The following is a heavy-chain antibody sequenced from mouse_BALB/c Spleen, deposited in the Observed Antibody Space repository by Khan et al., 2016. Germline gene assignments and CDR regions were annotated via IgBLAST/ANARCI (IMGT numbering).Heavy chain of an antibody. CDR3: ARYGNSYAIDY. J-gene: IGHJ4*01. V-gene: IGHV1S137*01. CDR1: GYTFTDYA. D-gene: IGHD1-1*01. CDR2: ISTYNGNT. Sequence: VQLQESGLEVVRPGVSVKISCKGSGYTFTDYAMHWVKQSHAKSLEWIGVISTYNGNTNYNQKFKGKATRTGDKSYSTAYMEIARLTSEDSAIYYSARYGNSYAIDYWGQGTSVTVSS.